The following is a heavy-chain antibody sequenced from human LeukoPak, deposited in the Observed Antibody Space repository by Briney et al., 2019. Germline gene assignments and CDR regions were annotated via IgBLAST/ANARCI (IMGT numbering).Heavy chain of an antibody. Sequence: PSETLSLTCTVSGGSISSYYWSWIRQPPGKGLEWIGYIYYSGSTNYNPSLKSRVTISVDTSKNQFSLKLSSVTAADTAVYYCARQGKLIAARYFDYWGQGTLVTVS. CDR1: GGSISSYY. CDR2: IYYSGST. D-gene: IGHD6-6*01. V-gene: IGHV4-59*08. CDR3: ARQGKLIAARYFDY. J-gene: IGHJ4*02.